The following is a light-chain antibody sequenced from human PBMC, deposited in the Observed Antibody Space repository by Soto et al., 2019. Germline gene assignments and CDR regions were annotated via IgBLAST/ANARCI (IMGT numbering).Light chain of an antibody. Sequence: DIQMTQSPSTLSASVEDRVTITCRASQSIGIWLAWYQQKPGKAPKLLIYDASTLESGVPSRFSGYGSGTDFTLTISGLQPDDFTTYFCQQYKTFPTTFGQGTRLEIK. V-gene: IGKV1-5*01. CDR2: DAS. CDR3: QQYKTFPTT. J-gene: IGKJ5*01. CDR1: QSIGIW.